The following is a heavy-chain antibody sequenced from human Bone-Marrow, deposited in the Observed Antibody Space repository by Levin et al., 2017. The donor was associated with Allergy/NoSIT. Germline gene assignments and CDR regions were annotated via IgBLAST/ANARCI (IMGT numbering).Heavy chain of an antibody. CDR1: GYTFTTYG. J-gene: IGHJ3*02. CDR3: AREGGYSSSYNVFDI. CDR2: ISAYNGNT. Sequence: ASVKVSCKASGYTFTTYGISWVRQAPGQGLEWMGWISAYNGNTNYAQKLQGRVTMTTDTSTSTAYMELRSLRSDDTAVYYCAREGGYSSSYNVFDIWGQGTMVTVSS. V-gene: IGHV1-18*01. D-gene: IGHD6-13*01.